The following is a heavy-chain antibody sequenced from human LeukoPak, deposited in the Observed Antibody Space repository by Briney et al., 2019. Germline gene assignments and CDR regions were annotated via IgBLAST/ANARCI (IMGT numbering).Heavy chain of an antibody. Sequence: GESLKISCKGSGYSINNYWIGWVRQMPGNGLEWMGIIYPADSDIRYSPSFQGQVTISADKSISTAYLQWSSLKASDTVIYYCARQEYCSGGSCYTWFDPWGQGTLVIVSS. J-gene: IGHJ5*02. V-gene: IGHV5-51*01. CDR3: ARQEYCSGGSCYTWFDP. D-gene: IGHD2-15*01. CDR2: IYPADSDI. CDR1: GYSINNYW.